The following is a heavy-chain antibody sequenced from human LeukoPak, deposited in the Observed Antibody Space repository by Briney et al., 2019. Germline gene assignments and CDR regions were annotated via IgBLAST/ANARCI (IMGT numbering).Heavy chain of an antibody. D-gene: IGHD5-24*01. J-gene: IGHJ4*02. Sequence: GGSLRLSCAASGFTVITNYMSWVRQAPGKGLEWVANINQDGSEKFYADSVKGRFTISRDNAKNSLYLQMNSLRAEDTALYYCARQRSTHDYWGQGSLVTVSS. CDR2: INQDGSEK. V-gene: IGHV3-7*01. CDR3: ARQRSTHDY. CDR1: GFTVITNY.